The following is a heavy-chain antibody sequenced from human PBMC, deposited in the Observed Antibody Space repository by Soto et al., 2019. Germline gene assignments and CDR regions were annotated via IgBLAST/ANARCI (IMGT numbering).Heavy chain of an antibody. Sequence: QVQLQESGPGLVKASETLSLTCTVSGDSISSFYWTWIRQPPGKGLEWIGHLYYSGSTNYNPSLSRRVPISLDTSMNQFSLRLGSVTAADTAVYYCARVRRLVEYSHYYLDVWGKGPTVAVSS. D-gene: IGHD2-8*02. V-gene: IGHV4-59*01. CDR1: GDSISSFY. CDR2: LYYSGST. J-gene: IGHJ6*03. CDR3: ARVRRLVEYSHYYLDV.